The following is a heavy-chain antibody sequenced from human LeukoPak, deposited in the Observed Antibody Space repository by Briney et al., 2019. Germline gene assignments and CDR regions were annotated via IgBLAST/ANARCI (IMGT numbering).Heavy chain of an antibody. D-gene: IGHD6-13*01. CDR1: GGSISSYY. Sequence: PSETLSLTCAVSGGSISSYYWSWIRQPPGKGLEWIGYIYHSGSTYYNPSLKSRVTISVDMSKNQVSLKLSSVTAADTAVYYCARMPGYSSSWEKRYYYGMDVWGQGTTVTVSS. CDR2: IYHSGST. J-gene: IGHJ6*02. CDR3: ARMPGYSSSWEKRYYYGMDV. V-gene: IGHV4-59*08.